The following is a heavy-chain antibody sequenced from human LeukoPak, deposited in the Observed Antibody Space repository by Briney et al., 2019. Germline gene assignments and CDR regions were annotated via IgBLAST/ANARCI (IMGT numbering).Heavy chain of an antibody. CDR2: ITGSGGST. CDR1: GFTFSSYS. J-gene: IGHJ4*02. D-gene: IGHD5-18*01. V-gene: IGHV3-23*01. Sequence: GGSLRLSCAASGFTFSSYSMSWVRQAPGKGLEWVSAITGSGGSTYYADSVKDRFTISRDISVTTLYLQMNSLSAEDTAIYYCAKHGYSYGYFDYWGQGTLVTVSS. CDR3: AKHGYSYGYFDY.